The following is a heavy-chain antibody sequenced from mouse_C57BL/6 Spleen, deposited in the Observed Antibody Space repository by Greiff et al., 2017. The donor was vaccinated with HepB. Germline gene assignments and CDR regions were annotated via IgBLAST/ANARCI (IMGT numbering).Heavy chain of an antibody. CDR2: ISSGSSTI. Sequence: EVMLVESGGGLVKPGGSLKLSCAASGFTFSDYGMHWVRQAPEKGLEWVAYISSGSSTIYYADTVKGRFTISRDNAKNTLFLQMTSLRSEDTAMYYCARKGFITTVASHEDAMDYWGQGTSVTVSS. V-gene: IGHV5-17*01. CDR3: ARKGFITTVASHEDAMDY. D-gene: IGHD1-1*01. J-gene: IGHJ4*01. CDR1: GFTFSDYG.